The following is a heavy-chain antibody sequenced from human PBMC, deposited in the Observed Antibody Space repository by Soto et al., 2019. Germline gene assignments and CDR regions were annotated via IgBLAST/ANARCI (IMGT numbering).Heavy chain of an antibody. Sequence: GSLRLSCAASGFTVSYFVLHWVRQAPGKGLEWVAFISSDGGKAYYADSMKGRFTISRDNSKNTLYLQMNSLRAEDTAVYYCAKDKGRPPYGQQLVLNYFDYWGQGTLVTVSS. D-gene: IGHD6-13*01. CDR2: ISSDGGKA. CDR1: GFTVSYFV. V-gene: IGHV3-30-3*01. J-gene: IGHJ4*02. CDR3: AKDKGRPPYGQQLVLNYFDY.